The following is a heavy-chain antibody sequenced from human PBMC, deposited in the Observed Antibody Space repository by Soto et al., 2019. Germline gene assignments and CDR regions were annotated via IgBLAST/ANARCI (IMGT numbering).Heavy chain of an antibody. Sequence: PSETLSLTCTVSGGSISSGDYYWSWIRQPPGKGLEWIGYIYYSGSTYYNPSLKSRVTISVDTSKNQFSLKLSSVTAADTAVYYCARVSLPTNYGDYGLLFDYWGQGT. CDR2: IYYSGST. D-gene: IGHD4-17*01. V-gene: IGHV4-30-4*01. CDR3: ARVSLPTNYGDYGLLFDY. J-gene: IGHJ4*02. CDR1: GGSISSGDYY.